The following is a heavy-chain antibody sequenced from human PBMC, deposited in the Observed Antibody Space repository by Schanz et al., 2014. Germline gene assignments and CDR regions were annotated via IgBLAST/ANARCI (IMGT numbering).Heavy chain of an antibody. CDR1: GGSISSGDSL. D-gene: IGHD3-9*01. CDR2: VFYSGTT. CDR3: ARGVRRYDILTGHYCVDSFDI. V-gene: IGHV4-30-4*07. Sequence: QVQLQASGPGLVKPSETLSLTCTVSGGSISSGDSLWSWIRQPPGRGLEWIGYVFYSGTTSYNPSLKVQMSMSGDMSMTRIPLNLKSVTAADTAVYYCARGVRRYDILTGHYCVDSFDIWGQGTMVTVSS. J-gene: IGHJ3*02.